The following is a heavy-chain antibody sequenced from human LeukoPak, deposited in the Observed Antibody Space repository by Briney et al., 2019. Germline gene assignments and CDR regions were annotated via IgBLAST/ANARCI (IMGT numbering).Heavy chain of an antibody. J-gene: IGHJ4*02. V-gene: IGHV3-30*18. CDR2: ISYDGSNK. D-gene: IGHD3-10*01. CDR1: GFTFSSYG. Sequence: GRSLRLSCAASGFTFSSYGMHWVRQAPGKGLEWVAVISYDGSNKYYADSVKGRFTISRDNSKNTLYLQMNSLRAEDTAVYYCAKVPNYYGSGSYTEYYFDYWGQGTLVTVSS. CDR3: AKVPNYYGSGSYTEYYFDY.